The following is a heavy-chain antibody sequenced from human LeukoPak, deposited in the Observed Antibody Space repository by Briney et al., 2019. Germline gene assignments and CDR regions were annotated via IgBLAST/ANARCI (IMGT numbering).Heavy chain of an antibody. V-gene: IGHV3-20*04. Sequence: GGSLRLSCAASGFTLDDYGMSWVRQAPGKGLEWVSGINWNGGSTGYADSVKGRFTISRDNAKNSLYLQMNSLRAEDTALYYCARVRSGSYDGYFDYWGQGTLVTVSS. CDR3: ARVRSGSYDGYFDY. CDR2: INWNGGST. D-gene: IGHD1-26*01. CDR1: GFTLDDYG. J-gene: IGHJ4*02.